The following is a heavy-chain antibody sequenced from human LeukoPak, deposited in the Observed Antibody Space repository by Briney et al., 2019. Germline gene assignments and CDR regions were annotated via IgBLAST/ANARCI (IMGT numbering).Heavy chain of an antibody. V-gene: IGHV3-23*01. J-gene: IGHJ4*02. D-gene: IGHD2-15*01. CDR1: GFTFSSYA. Sequence: GGSLRLSCAASGFTFSSYATSWVRQAPGQGLEWVSAISGSGGSTYYADSVKGRFTISRDNSKNTLYLQMNSLRAEDTAVYYCAKASMLSIVVVVAATPGFDYWGQGTLVTVSS. CDR2: ISGSGGST. CDR3: AKASMLSIVVVVAATPGFDY.